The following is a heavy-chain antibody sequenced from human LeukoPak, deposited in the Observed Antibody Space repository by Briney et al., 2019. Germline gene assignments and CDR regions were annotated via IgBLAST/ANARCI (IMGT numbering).Heavy chain of an antibody. CDR2: ISSSSSYI. Sequence: GGSLRLSCAASGFTFNSYSMNWVRQAPGKGLEWVSSISSSSSYIYYADSVKGRFTISRDNGKNSLYLQMNSLRAEDTAVYYCARSIAVAGYDYFDYWGQGTLVTVSS. CDR1: GFTFNSYS. D-gene: IGHD6-19*01. CDR3: ARSIAVAGYDYFDY. V-gene: IGHV3-21*01. J-gene: IGHJ4*02.